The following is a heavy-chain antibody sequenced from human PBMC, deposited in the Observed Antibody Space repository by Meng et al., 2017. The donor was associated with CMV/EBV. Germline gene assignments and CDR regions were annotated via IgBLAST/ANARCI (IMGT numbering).Heavy chain of an antibody. J-gene: IGHJ4*02. D-gene: IGHD3-3*01. CDR2: ISWNSGST. CDR3: ARGLEWLLLGIFDY. CDR1: GFTFDDYA. V-gene: IGHV3-9*01. Sequence: LSLTCAASGFTFDDYAMHWVRQAPGKGLEWVSGISWNSGSTGYADSVKGRFTISRDNAKNSLYLQMNSLRAEDTAVYYCARGLEWLLLGIFDYWGQGTLVTVSS.